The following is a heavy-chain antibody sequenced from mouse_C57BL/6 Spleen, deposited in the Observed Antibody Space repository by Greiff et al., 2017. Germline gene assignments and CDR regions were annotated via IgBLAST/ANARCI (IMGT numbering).Heavy chain of an antibody. J-gene: IGHJ2*01. CDR1: GYAFSSYW. D-gene: IGHD2-4*01. Sequence: VQLQQSGAELVKPGASVKISCKASGYAFSSYWMNWVKQRPGKGLEWIGQIYPGDGDTNYNGQFKGKATLPAAKSSSTAYMQLSSLTSADSAVYFCARSDDYDGVYYFDYWGQGTTLTVSS. V-gene: IGHV1-80*01. CDR3: ARSDDYDGVYYFDY. CDR2: IYPGDGDT.